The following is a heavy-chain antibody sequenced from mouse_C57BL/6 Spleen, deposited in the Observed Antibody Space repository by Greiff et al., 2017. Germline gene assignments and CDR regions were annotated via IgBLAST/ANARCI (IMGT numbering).Heavy chain of an antibody. D-gene: IGHD1-1*01. CDR2: IRLKSDNYAT. V-gene: IGHV6-3*01. CDR3: TAFSSTEVGPIDY. J-gene: IGHJ2*01. Sequence: EVQLQESGGGLVQPGGSMKLSCVASGFTFSNYWMNWVRQSPEQGLEWVAQIRLKSDNYATHYAVSVKGRFTISRDDSKSSVYLQMNNLRAEDTGINYCTAFSSTEVGPIDYWGQGTTLTVSS. CDR1: GFTFSNYW.